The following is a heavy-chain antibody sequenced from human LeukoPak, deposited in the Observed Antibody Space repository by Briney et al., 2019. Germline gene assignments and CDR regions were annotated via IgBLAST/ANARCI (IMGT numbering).Heavy chain of an antibody. CDR1: GYTFTSYD. CDR2: MNPNSGNT. CDR3: ARGRSGSSYFDY. J-gene: IGHJ4*02. D-gene: IGHD3-10*01. V-gene: IGHV1-8*03. Sequence: ASVKVSCKASGYTFTSYDINWVRQATGQGLEWMGWMNPNSGNTGYAQKFQGRVTITRNTSISTAYMELSSLRSEETAVYYCARGRSGSSYFDYWGQGTLVTVSS.